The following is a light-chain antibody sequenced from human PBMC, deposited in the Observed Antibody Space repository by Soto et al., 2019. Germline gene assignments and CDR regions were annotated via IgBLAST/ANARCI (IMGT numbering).Light chain of an antibody. V-gene: IGKV1-39*01. Sequence: DIQMTQSPSTLSASVGDRVTITFLGSQRISTSLISYQHKLGKAPNLLIYAASSLQSGLPSRFSGSGSGTDFTLTISSLEPDDIATYYCNQSYITPITFGQWTRLE. CDR3: NQSYITPIT. CDR1: QRISTS. J-gene: IGKJ5*01. CDR2: AAS.